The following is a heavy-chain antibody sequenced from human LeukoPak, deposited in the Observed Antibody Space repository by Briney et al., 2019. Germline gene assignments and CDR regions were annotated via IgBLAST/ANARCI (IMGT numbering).Heavy chain of an antibody. J-gene: IGHJ6*02. CDR1: GGSFSNYY. CDR2: IYTSGST. CDR3: ARQPPQYYGMDV. Sequence: SETLSLTCTVSGGSFSNYYWSWIRQPAGKGLEWIGRIYTSGSTDYNPSVKSRVTMSVDTSNNQFSLKLTSVTAADTAVYYCARQPPQYYGMDVWGQGTTVTVSS. D-gene: IGHD1-14*01. V-gene: IGHV4-4*07.